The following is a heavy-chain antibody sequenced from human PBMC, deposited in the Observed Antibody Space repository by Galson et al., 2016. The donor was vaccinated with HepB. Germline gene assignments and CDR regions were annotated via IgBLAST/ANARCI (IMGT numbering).Heavy chain of an antibody. J-gene: IGHJ6*04. V-gene: IGHV3-30*18. CDR1: GFTFRSYG. D-gene: IGHD3-3*01. CDR2: ISFDGRNK. Sequence: SLRLSCAASGFTFRSYGMHWVRQAAGKGLEWVAVISFDGRNKYYADSVKGRFSISRDNSKNTVYLQMNSLRVDDTAVYYCAKDMGITIAGVHGFYGMDVWGLGATVIVGS. CDR3: AKDMGITIAGVHGFYGMDV.